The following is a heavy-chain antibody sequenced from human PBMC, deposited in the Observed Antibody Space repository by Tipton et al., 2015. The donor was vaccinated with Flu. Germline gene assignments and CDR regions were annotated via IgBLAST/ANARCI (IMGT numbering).Heavy chain of an antibody. V-gene: IGHV4-4*02. D-gene: IGHD2-8*01. CDR2: VYRDGTT. Sequence: TLSLTCSVSSASVSSPNWWTWVRQAPGKGPEWIGRVYRDGTTHYNPSLRGRATISLDKSKNQFSLRVDYVTTADTAVYYCARQYETMYGVIVMTRLETWGQGIKVTVSS. CDR1: SASVSSPNW. CDR3: ARQYETMYGVIVMTRLET. J-gene: IGHJ5*02.